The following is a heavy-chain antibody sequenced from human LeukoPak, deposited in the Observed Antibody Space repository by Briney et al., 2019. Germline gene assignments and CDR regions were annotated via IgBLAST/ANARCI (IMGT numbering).Heavy chain of an antibody. V-gene: IGHV5-51*01. J-gene: IGHJ4*02. D-gene: IGHD5-12*01. Sequence: GESLKISCKGSGYTFTPYWIAWVRQMPGKGLEWMGIIYPGDSDTRYNPSIQGQVTISVDKSVNTAYLQWSSLKASDTAFYYCARRAYSYGDQDYSFDYWGQGSLVTVSS. CDR1: GYTFTPYW. CDR2: IYPGDSDT. CDR3: ARRAYSYGDQDYSFDY.